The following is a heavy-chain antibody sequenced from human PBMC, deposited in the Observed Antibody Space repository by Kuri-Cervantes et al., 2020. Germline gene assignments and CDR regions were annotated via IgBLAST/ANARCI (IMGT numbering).Heavy chain of an antibody. CDR2: IRRSGGTT. D-gene: IGHD3-22*01. Sequence: GGSLRLSCAASGFTFSNYAMTWVRQAPGKGLEWVSSIRRSGGTTNYADSVMGRFTISKDNSKDTLYLQMNSLRAEDTAVYYCARDPCGDSSGYYYVSACLVGNFDYWGQGTLVTVSS. CDR1: GFTFSNYA. J-gene: IGHJ4*02. V-gene: IGHV3-23*01. CDR3: ARDPCGDSSGYYYVSACLVGNFDY.